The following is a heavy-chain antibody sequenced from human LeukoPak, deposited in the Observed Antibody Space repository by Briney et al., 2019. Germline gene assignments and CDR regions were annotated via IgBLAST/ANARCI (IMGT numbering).Heavy chain of an antibody. Sequence: SVKVSCKASGYTFTGYYMHWVRQAPGQGLEWMGGIIPIFGTANYAQKFQGRVTITTDESTSTAYMELSSLRSEDTAVYYCASHPCSGGSCYDYYYYYMDVWGKGTTVTVSS. CDR3: ASHPCSGGSCYDYYYYYMDV. CDR1: GYTFTGYY. J-gene: IGHJ6*03. D-gene: IGHD2-15*01. CDR2: IIPIFGTA. V-gene: IGHV1-69*05.